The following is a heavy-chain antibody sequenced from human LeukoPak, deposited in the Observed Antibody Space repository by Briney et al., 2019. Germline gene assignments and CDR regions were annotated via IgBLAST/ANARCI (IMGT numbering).Heavy chain of an antibody. CDR3: VKDIRRGDNFGYDQFAY. CDR1: GFNFNNYG. V-gene: IGHV3-30*02. Sequence: GGSLRLSCAASGFNFNNYGMHWVRQAPGKGLEWVAFIRFDESVKNYADSVKGRFNISRDNSKKTLFVQMNSLTADDTAVYYCVKDIRRGDNFGYDQFAYWGQGTLVTVSS. J-gene: IGHJ4*02. D-gene: IGHD5-18*01. CDR2: IRFDESVK.